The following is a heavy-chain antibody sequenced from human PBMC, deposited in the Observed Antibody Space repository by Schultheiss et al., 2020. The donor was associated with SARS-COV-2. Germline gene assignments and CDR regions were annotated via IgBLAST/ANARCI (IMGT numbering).Heavy chain of an antibody. Sequence: SETLSLTCTVSGDSISSYYWSWIRQPPGKGLEWIGYIYDSGSTNYNPSLKSRVTMSVDKAKKQFSLRVNSVTAADTAVYFCASGSYYEAMDNWGQGTLVTVSS. J-gene: IGHJ4*02. CDR1: GDSISSYY. V-gene: IGHV4-59*01. CDR2: IYDSGST. CDR3: ASGSYYEAMDN. D-gene: IGHD1-26*01.